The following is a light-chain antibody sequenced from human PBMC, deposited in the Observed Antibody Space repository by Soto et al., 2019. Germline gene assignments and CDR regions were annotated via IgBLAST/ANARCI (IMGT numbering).Light chain of an antibody. CDR1: QSVSSY. V-gene: IGKV3-11*01. J-gene: IGKJ2*01. Sequence: EIVMTQSPATLSLSPEERATLSCRASQSVSSYLAWYQQKPGQAPRLLIYDSSNRATGIAARFSGSGSGTDFTLTISSREPEDFAVYYCQQRSDGPAYTFGQGTKLDIK. CDR3: QQRSDGPAYT. CDR2: DSS.